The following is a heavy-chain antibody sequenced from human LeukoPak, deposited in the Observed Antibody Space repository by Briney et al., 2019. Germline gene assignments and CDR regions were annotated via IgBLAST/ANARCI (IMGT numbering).Heavy chain of an antibody. J-gene: IGHJ4*02. V-gene: IGHV1-2*02. D-gene: IGHD2-2*01. CDR3: ARDSCSLSSCPFFGY. Sequence: ASEKVSCKASGYTFTGYYIHWVQQAPGQGLEWMGWINPNTGGTNYAQTFQGRVTMTRDTSITTAYMELSSLISDDTAVYYCARDSCSLSSCPFFGYWGQGILVTVSS. CDR2: INPNTGGT. CDR1: GYTFTGYY.